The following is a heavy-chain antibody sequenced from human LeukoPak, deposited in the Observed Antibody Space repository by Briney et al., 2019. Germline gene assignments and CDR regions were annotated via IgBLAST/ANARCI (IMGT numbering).Heavy chain of an antibody. CDR3: ARVVEYYDYVWGSYRYTYDAFDI. CDR2: INPNSGGT. D-gene: IGHD3-16*02. CDR1: GYTFTGYY. J-gene: IGHJ3*02. V-gene: IGHV1-2*02. Sequence: GASVKVSCKASGYTFTGYYMHWVRQAPGQGLEWMGWINPNSGGTNYAQKFQGRVTMTRDTSISTAYMELSRLRSDDTAVYYCARVVEYYDYVWGSYRYTYDAFDIWGQGTMVTVSS.